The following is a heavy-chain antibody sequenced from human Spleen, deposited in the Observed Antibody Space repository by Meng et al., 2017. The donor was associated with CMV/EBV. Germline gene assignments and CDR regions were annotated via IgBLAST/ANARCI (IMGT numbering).Heavy chain of an antibody. CDR1: GCSVNSVRLY. Sequence: FSGCSVNSVRLYRSWRRQYPGKGLEWIAYIHSRGSTYYHPSLTTRSTISVDISKYHFPLRLSSVIASDTAGYYCARGHSTIWYFDQWGQGTLVTVSS. CDR2: IHSRGST. D-gene: IGHD6-13*01. V-gene: IGHV4-31*02. CDR3: ARGHSTIWYFDQ. J-gene: IGHJ4*02.